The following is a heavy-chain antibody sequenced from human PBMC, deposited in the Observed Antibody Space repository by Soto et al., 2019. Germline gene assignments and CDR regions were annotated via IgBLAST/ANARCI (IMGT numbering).Heavy chain of an antibody. D-gene: IGHD3-16*01. Sequence: RGESLKISCQGTGYRFSSSWIGWVRQKPGKGLEWLGNVYPSDSDVRYSPAFEGQVTISADNSINTAYLQLLNLKASDPAIYYGTRGATSLFDSWGQGTRVTVSS. V-gene: IGHV5-51*01. CDR2: VYPSDSDV. CDR3: TRGATSLFDS. J-gene: IGHJ4*02. CDR1: GYRFSSSW.